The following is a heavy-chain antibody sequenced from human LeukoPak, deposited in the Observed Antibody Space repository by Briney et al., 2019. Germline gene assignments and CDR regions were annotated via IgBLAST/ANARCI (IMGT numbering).Heavy chain of an antibody. Sequence: GGSLRLSCAASGFTFSNYWLTWVRQAPGQGLEWVANIKQDGSGKHYVDSVKGRFTISRGNAKNSLYLQMNSLRAEDTAVYYCARDRQIAYWGQGTLVTVP. V-gene: IGHV3-7*01. CDR2: IKQDGSGK. J-gene: IGHJ4*02. CDR1: GFTFSNYW. CDR3: ARDRQIAY.